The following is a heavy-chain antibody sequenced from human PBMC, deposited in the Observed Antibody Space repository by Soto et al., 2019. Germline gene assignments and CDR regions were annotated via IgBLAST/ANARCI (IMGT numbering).Heavy chain of an antibody. CDR3: ASRRYCSSTSCCAGNWFDP. CDR2: INHSGST. CDR1: GGSFSGYY. J-gene: IGHJ5*02. D-gene: IGHD2-2*01. V-gene: IGHV4-34*01. Sequence: SETLSLTCAVYGGSFSGYYWSWIRQPPGKGLEWIGEINHSGSTNYNPSLKSRVTISVDTSKNQFSLKLSSVTAADTAVYYCASRRYCSSTSCCAGNWFDPWGQGTLVTVSS.